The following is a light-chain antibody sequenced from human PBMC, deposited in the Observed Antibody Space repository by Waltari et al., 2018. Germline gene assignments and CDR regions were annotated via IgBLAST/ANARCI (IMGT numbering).Light chain of an antibody. J-gene: IGKJ1*01. V-gene: IGKV4-1*01. Sequence: DIVLTQSPDSLAVSLGERATLHCQSSQSVLHSTNHENYLGWYQQKPGQPPRLLIYWASTRESGVPDRFSGSGAGTDFTLTISSLQAEDVAVYYGHQYYSIPPWTFGQGTRVEIK. CDR2: WAS. CDR1: QSVLHSTNHENY. CDR3: HQYYSIPPWT.